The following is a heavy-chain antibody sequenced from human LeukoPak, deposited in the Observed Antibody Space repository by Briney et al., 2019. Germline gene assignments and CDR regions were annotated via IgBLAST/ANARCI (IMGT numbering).Heavy chain of an antibody. CDR1: GGSFSGYY. CDR3: ARQKRSGSYRLYYGMDV. V-gene: IGHV4-34*01. J-gene: IGHJ6*02. D-gene: IGHD1-26*01. CDR2: INHSGST. Sequence: PSETLSLTCAVYGGSFSGYYWSWIRQPSGKGLEWIGEINHSGSTNYNPSLKSRVTISVDTSKNQFSLKLSSVTAADTAVYYCARQKRSGSYRLYYGMDVWGQGTTVTVSS.